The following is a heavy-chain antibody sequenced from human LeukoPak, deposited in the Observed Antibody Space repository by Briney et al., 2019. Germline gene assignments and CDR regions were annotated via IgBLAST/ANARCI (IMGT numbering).Heavy chain of an antibody. CDR3: ARRFDS. CDR2: IYYSGST. Sequence: PSETLSLTCTVSGDSITNNYHWSWIRQPPGMGLEFIGYIYYSGSTNYNPSLKSRVTISMDTSKNQFSLRLTSETAADTAVYYCARRFDSWGQGTLVTVSS. CDR1: GDSITNNYH. V-gene: IGHV4-59*01. J-gene: IGHJ4*02.